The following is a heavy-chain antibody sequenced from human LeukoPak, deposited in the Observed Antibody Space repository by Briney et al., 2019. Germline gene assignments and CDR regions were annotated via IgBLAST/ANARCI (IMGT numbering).Heavy chain of an antibody. CDR3: ARHRFVLLWFGEFDAFDI. D-gene: IGHD3-10*01. CDR2: IYPGDSDT. Sequence: GESLKISCKGSGYSFTSYWIGWVRQMPGKGLEWMGIIYPGDSDTRYSPSFQGQVTISADKSISTAYLQWSSLKASDTAMYYCARHRFVLLWFGEFDAFDIWGQGTMVTVSS. CDR1: GYSFTSYW. V-gene: IGHV5-51*01. J-gene: IGHJ3*02.